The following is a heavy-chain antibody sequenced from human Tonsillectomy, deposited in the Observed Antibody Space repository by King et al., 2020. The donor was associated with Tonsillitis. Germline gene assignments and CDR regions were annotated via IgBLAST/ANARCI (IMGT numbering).Heavy chain of an antibody. CDR2: FDPEDGEK. CDR1: GYTLTELS. CDR3: ATLNDGYPFNWFDP. D-gene: IGHD5-18*01. J-gene: IGHJ5*02. Sequence: QLVQSGAEVKKPGASVKVSCKVSGYTLTELSIHWVRQAPGKGLEWMGGFDPEDGEKIYAQKFRGRVTMTEDTSTVTAYMELSSLRSEDTAVYYCATLNDGYPFNWFDPWGQGTLVTVSS. V-gene: IGHV1-24*01.